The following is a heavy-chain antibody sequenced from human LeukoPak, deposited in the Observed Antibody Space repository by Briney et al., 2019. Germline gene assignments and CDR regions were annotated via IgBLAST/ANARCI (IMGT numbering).Heavy chain of an antibody. J-gene: IGHJ4*02. CDR1: GYTFTTYA. V-gene: IGHV7-4-1*02. Sequence: ASVKVSCKASGYTFTTYAMNWVRQAPGQGLEWMGWIHPSTGNPTYAQGFTGRFVFSLDTSVSTAYLQISSLKAEDTAVYYCARDVPDFWSGYPFDYWGQGTLVTVSS. D-gene: IGHD3-3*01. CDR2: IHPSTGNP. CDR3: ARDVPDFWSGYPFDY.